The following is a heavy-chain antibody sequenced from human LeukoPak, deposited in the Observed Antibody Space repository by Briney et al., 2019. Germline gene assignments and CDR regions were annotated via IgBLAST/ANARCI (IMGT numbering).Heavy chain of an antibody. V-gene: IGHV4-4*02. CDR2: IYHSGST. J-gene: IGHJ4*02. CDR3: ARDRVRGNSNPFFDY. D-gene: IGHD4-11*01. CDR1: GGSISSSNW. Sequence: SETLSLTCAVSGGSISSSNWWSWVRQPPGKGLEWIGEIYHSGSTNYNPPLKSRVTISVDTSKNQFSLKLSSVTAADTAVYYCARDRVRGNSNPFFDYWGQGTLVTVSS.